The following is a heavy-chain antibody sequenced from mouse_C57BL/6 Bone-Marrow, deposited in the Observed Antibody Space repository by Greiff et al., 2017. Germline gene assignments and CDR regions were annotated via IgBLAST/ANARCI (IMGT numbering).Heavy chain of an antibody. CDR2: IHPNSGST. V-gene: IGHV1-64*01. CDR3: ARWGLRYLDY. J-gene: IGHJ2*01. CDR1: GYTFTSYW. D-gene: IGHD2-13*01. Sequence: QVQLKQPGAELVKPGASVKLSCTASGYTFTSYWMHWVKQRPGQGLEWIGMIHPNSGSTNYNEKFKSKATLTVDKSSSTAYMQLSSLTSEDSAVYYCARWGLRYLDYWGQGTTLTVSA.